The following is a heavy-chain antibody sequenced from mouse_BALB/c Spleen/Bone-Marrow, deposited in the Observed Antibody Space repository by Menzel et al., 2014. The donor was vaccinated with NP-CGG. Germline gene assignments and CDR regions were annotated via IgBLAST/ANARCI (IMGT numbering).Heavy chain of an antibody. CDR3: ARSGNYYFDY. Sequence: QVQLQQPGAELVKPGASVKLSCKASGYTFTSYWMHWVKQRPGQGLEWIGEINPSNGRTNYNEKFKNKATLTVDKSSSTAYMQLSSLTSEDSAVYYCARSGNYYFDYWGRGIALTVSS. CDR2: INPSNGRT. D-gene: IGHD2-1*01. V-gene: IGHV1S81*02. CDR1: GYTFTSYW. J-gene: IGHJ2*01.